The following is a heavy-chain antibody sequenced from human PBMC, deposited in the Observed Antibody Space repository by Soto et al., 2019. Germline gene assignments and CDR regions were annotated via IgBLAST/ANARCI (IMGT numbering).Heavy chain of an antibody. CDR3: AHSRSGPCFDY. Sequence: QITLKESGPTLVKPTQTLTLTCTFSGFSLSTSGVGVGWIRQPPGKALEWLALIYWDDDKRYSPSLKSRLTITKATSNNQVVLTLTNMDPVDTATYYCAHSRSGPCFDYWGQGTLVTVSS. CDR2: IYWDDDK. D-gene: IGHD2-15*01. J-gene: IGHJ4*02. V-gene: IGHV2-5*02. CDR1: GFSLSTSGVG.